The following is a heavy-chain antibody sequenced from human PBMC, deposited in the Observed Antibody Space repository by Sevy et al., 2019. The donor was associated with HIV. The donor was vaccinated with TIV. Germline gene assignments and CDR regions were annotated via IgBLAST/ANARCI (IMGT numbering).Heavy chain of an antibody. D-gene: IGHD6-13*01. J-gene: IGHJ4*02. Sequence: GGSLRLSCAASGFTFSNYWMAWVRQAPGKGLEWVANIKQGGDTKHYGDSVKGRFTISRDNAKNLVFLQMNTLTAEDMAVYYCARDEYGSLDYWGQGILVTVSS. V-gene: IGHV3-7*01. CDR1: GFTFSNYW. CDR3: ARDEYGSLDY. CDR2: IKQGGDTK.